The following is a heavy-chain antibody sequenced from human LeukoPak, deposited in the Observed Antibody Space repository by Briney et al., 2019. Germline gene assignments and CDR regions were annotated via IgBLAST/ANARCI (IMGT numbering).Heavy chain of an antibody. CDR2: INPDGSTI. CDR3: ATAVNYRFDY. V-gene: IGHV3-74*01. D-gene: IGHD1-7*01. Sequence: GGSLRLSCAASGFTFSSYSMNWVRQAPGKGLVWVSRINPDGSTINYADSVKGRFTISRDNAKNTLYLQMNSLRAEDTAVYYCATAVNYRFDYWGQGTLVTVSS. CDR1: GFTFSSYS. J-gene: IGHJ4*02.